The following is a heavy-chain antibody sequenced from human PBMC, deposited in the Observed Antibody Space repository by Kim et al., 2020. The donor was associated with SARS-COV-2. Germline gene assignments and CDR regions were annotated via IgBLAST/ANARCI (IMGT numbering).Heavy chain of an antibody. CDR3: ARDSYYGSKRFDY. CDR1: GFSFSRYG. CDR2: IWYDGSDK. Sequence: GGSLRLSCAASGFSFSRYGMHWVRQAPGKGLEWVAVIWYDGSDKYYADSVKGRFTISRDNSKNTLYLQMNSLRAEDTAVYYCARDSYYGSKRFDYWGQGT. V-gene: IGHV3-33*01. J-gene: IGHJ4*02. D-gene: IGHD3-22*01.